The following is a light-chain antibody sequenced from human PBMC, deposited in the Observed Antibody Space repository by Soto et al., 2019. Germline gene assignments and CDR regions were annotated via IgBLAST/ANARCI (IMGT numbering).Light chain of an antibody. J-gene: IGKJ3*01. CDR1: QNINID. Sequence: EIVLTQSPATLSVSPGESATLSCRASQNINIDLVWYQQKPGQTPKVLMFSASARETGIPARFTGGGSKTEFTLTINSLQPEDSAVYYCQQYNTWPFTFGPGTKVDIK. CDR2: SAS. CDR3: QQYNTWPFT. V-gene: IGKV3D-15*01.